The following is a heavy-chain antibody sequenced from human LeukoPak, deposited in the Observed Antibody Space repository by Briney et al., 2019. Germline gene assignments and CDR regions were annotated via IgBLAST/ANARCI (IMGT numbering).Heavy chain of an antibody. CDR3: ARGVYSSRKHENWFDP. Sequence: ASVKVSCKASGYTFTSYYMHWVRQDPGQGLEWMGIINPSGGSTSYAQKFQGRVTMTRDMSTSTVYMELSSLRSEDTAVYYCARGVYSSRKHENWFDPWGQGTLVTVSS. CDR2: INPSGGST. CDR1: GYTFTSYY. D-gene: IGHD6-13*01. V-gene: IGHV1-46*01. J-gene: IGHJ5*02.